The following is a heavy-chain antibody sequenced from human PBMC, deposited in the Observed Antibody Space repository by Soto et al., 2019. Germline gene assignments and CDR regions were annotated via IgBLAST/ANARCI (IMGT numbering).Heavy chain of an antibody. D-gene: IGHD5-18*01. CDR2: IYNTGST. Sequence: PSETLSLTCSVSGGSVSSGSYYLICIRQPPGKGLEWIGYIYNTGSTNYNPSLKSRVTMSVDTSKNQFSLKLTSVTAADTAVYYCARGGGVTATFDYWGRGTLVTVSS. J-gene: IGHJ4*02. V-gene: IGHV4-61*01. CDR3: ARGGGVTATFDY. CDR1: GGSVSSGSYY.